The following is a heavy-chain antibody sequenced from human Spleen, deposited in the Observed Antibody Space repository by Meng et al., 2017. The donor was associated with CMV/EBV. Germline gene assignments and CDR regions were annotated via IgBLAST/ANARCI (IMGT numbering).Heavy chain of an antibody. J-gene: IGHJ3*02. CDR1: GFTFSSYS. Sequence: GESLKISCAASGFTFSSYSMNWVRQAPGKGLEWVSSISSSSSYIYYADSVKGRFTISRDNSKDTLYLQMNSLRGEDTAVYFCAKCGRSYGNDAFDIWGQGTMVTVSS. CDR3: AKCGRSYGNDAFDI. V-gene: IGHV3-21*04. CDR2: ISSSSSYI. D-gene: IGHD5-18*01.